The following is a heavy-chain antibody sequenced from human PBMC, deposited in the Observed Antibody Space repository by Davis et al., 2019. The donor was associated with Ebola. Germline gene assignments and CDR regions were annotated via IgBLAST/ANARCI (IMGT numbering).Heavy chain of an antibody. Sequence: PGGSLRLSCAASGFTFTTYALSWVRQAPGQGLEWVSYISSSSSTIYYADSVKGRFTISRDNAKNSLYLQMNSLRDEDTAVYYCARRGSSWYLLGMDVWGQGTTVTVSS. V-gene: IGHV3-48*02. J-gene: IGHJ6*02. CDR2: ISSSSSTI. CDR1: GFTFTTYA. CDR3: ARRGSSWYLLGMDV. D-gene: IGHD6-13*01.